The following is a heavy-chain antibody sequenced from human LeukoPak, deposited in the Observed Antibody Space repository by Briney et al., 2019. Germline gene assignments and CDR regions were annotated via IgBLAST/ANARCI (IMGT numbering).Heavy chain of an antibody. CDR1: GGSISSYY. CDR2: IYTSGST. D-gene: IGHD3-10*01. V-gene: IGHV4-4*07. CDR3: AKQALDYGSGSHDAFDI. J-gene: IGHJ3*02. Sequence: SETLSLTGTVSGGSISSYYWSWIRQPAGKGLEWIGRIYTSGSTNYNPSLKSRVTMSVDTSKNQFSLKLSSVTAADTAVYYCAKQALDYGSGSHDAFDIWGQGTMVTVSS.